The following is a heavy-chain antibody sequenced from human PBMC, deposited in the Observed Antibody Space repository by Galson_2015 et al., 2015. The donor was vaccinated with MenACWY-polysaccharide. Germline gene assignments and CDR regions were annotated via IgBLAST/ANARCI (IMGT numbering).Heavy chain of an antibody. CDR1: GFTFSSYG. V-gene: IGHV3-30*03. Sequence: SLRLSCAASGFTFSSYGMHWVRQAPGKGLEWVTYITYDGSDQNYARSVKGRFTISRDNSKSMLYLQMDSLRAEDTAVYYCASRTRFRTGSGPEDFWGQGTLVAVSS. CDR2: ITYDGSDQ. J-gene: IGHJ4*02. CDR3: ASRTRFRTGSGPEDF. D-gene: IGHD1-14*01.